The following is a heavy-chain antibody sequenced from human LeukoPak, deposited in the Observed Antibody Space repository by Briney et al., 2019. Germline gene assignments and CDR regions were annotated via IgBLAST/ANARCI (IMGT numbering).Heavy chain of an antibody. J-gene: IGHJ6*02. Sequence: PSETLSLTCTVSGGSVSSSYWSWIRQPPGKGLEWIGHIYYSGTTSGNTNYNPSLKIRVTISIDTAKNQFSLQVRSVTAADTAVYYCARGSGRYYYYGVDVWGQGTTVAVSS. CDR1: GGSVSSSY. CDR3: ARGSGRYYYYGVDV. D-gene: IGHD7-27*01. V-gene: IGHV4-59*02. CDR2: IYYSGTTSGNT.